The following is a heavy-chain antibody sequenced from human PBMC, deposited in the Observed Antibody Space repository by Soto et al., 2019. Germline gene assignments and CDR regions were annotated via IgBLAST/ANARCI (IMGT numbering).Heavy chain of an antibody. D-gene: IGHD2-2*01. Sequence: EVQLVQSGAEVKKPGESLKISCKGSGYSFTSYWIGWVRQMPGKGLEWMGIIYPGDYDTRYSPSFQGQVTISADKSISPAYLQWSSLKASDTAMYYCARTCSSTSCGSNAFDIWGQGTMVTVSS. V-gene: IGHV5-51*03. J-gene: IGHJ3*02. CDR1: GYSFTSYW. CDR2: IYPGDYDT. CDR3: ARTCSSTSCGSNAFDI.